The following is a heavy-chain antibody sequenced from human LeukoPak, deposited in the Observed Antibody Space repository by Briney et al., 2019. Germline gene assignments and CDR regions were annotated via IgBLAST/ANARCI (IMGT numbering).Heavy chain of an antibody. V-gene: IGHV3-23*01. CDR1: GFTFSRYA. CDR3: AKPTAAGYYFDY. Sequence: GGSLRLSCAASGFTFSRYAMSWARQAPGKGLEWVSISSDSGGSTYYADSVKGRFTISRDNTMNTLFLQMRSLRAEDTAVYYCAKPTAAGYYFDYWGQGTLVTFSS. D-gene: IGHD6-13*01. CDR2: SSDSGGST. J-gene: IGHJ4*02.